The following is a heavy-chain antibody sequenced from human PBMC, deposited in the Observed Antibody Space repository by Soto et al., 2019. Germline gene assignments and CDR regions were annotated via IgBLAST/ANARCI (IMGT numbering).Heavy chain of an antibody. CDR3: ARDPSTTGYYGLDV. CDR2: IYSGGVT. J-gene: IGHJ6*02. V-gene: IGHV3-53*01. Sequence: GGSLRLSCAASAFTVKNYQMNWVRQAPGKGLEWVSVIYSGGVTYYPDSVKGRFTTIRDTSKNTVYLQMNSLRADDTAMYYCARDPSTTGYYGLDVWGQGTTVTVSS. CDR1: AFTVKNYQ.